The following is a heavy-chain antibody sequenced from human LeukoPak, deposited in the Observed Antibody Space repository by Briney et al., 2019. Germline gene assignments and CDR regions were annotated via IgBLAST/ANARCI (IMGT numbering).Heavy chain of an antibody. V-gene: IGHV1-18*01. CDR2: ISAYNGNT. J-gene: IGHJ4*02. CDR3: AREGQPHYYDSSGYYYVSY. D-gene: IGHD3-22*01. Sequence: ASVKVSCKASGYTFTSYGISWVRQAPGQGLEWMGWISAYNGNTNYAQKLQGRVTMTTDTSTSTACMELRSLRSDDTAVYYCAREGQPHYYDSSGYYYVSYWGQGTLVTVSS. CDR1: GYTFTSYG.